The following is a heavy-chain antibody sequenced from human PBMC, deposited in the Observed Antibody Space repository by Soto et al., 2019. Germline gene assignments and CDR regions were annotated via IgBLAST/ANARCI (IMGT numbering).Heavy chain of an antibody. CDR1: GYTFTGYA. J-gene: IGHJ4*02. Sequence: ASVKVSCKASGYTFTGYAIHWVRQAPGQRLEWMGWIDGGNGDTKYSQKFQGRVTISRDTSASTAYMELTSLGSEDTAVYHCARGYCSSNSCQYYFDFWGQGTLVTVSS. V-gene: IGHV1-3*01. CDR2: IDGGNGDT. D-gene: IGHD2-2*01. CDR3: ARGYCSSNSCQYYFDF.